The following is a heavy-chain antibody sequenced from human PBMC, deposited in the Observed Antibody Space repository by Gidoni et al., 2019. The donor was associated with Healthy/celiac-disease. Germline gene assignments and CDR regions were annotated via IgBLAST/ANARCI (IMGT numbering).Heavy chain of an antibody. J-gene: IGHJ6*02. CDR2: ISSSSSYI. D-gene: IGHD5-18*01. V-gene: IGHV3-21*01. CDR1: GFTFSSYS. CDR3: ARDIIPRNTAMAYYYYYGMDV. Sequence: EVQLVESGGGLVKPGGSLRLSCAASGFTFSSYSMNWVRQAPVKGLEWVSSISSSSSYIYYADAVTGRFTISRYNAKNSLYLQMNSLRAEDTAVYYCARDIIPRNTAMAYYYYYGMDVWGQGTTVTVSS.